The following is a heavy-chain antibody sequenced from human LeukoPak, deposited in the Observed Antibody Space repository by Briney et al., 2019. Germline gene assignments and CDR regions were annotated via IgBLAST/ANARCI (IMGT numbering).Heavy chain of an antibody. Sequence: ASVKVSCKASGYTFTGNYMHWVRQAPGQGLERMGWINPNSGGANYAQKFQGRVTMTRDTSISTAYMELSRLRSDDTAVYYCARANPLWSGYPELDYWGQGTLVTVSS. CDR1: GYTFTGNY. D-gene: IGHD3-3*01. CDR2: INPNSGGA. CDR3: ARANPLWSGYPELDY. J-gene: IGHJ4*02. V-gene: IGHV1-2*02.